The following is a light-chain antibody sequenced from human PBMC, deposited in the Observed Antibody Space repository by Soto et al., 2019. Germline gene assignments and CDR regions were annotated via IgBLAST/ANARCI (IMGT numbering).Light chain of an antibody. Sequence: DLQMTQSPSSLSASVGDTVTITCRASQGIRNYLGWYQQKPGRAPKRLIFAASSLDTGVPSRFSGSGSGTEFILTISSLEPEDFATYYCLQHSSSPRTFGQGTKVEFK. V-gene: IGKV1-17*01. CDR1: QGIRNY. CDR3: LQHSSSPRT. CDR2: AAS. J-gene: IGKJ1*01.